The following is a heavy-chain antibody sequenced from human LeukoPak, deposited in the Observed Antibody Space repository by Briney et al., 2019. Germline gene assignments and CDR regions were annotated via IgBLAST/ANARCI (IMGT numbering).Heavy chain of an antibody. Sequence: ASVKVSCKASGGTFSSYAISWVRQAPGQGLEWMGGIIPIFGTANYAQKFQGRVTITADESTSTAYMELSSLRSEDTAVYYCARDTGVVPARGAFDIWGQGTMVTVSS. V-gene: IGHV1-69*13. CDR3: ARDTGVVPARGAFDI. D-gene: IGHD2-2*01. J-gene: IGHJ3*02. CDR2: IIPIFGTA. CDR1: GGTFSSYA.